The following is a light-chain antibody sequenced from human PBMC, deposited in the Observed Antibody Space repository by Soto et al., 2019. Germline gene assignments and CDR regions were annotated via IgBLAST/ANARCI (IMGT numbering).Light chain of an antibody. CDR2: DAS. CDR1: QSVSSN. V-gene: IGKV3-15*01. Sequence: EIVMTQSPATLSVSPWERATLSCRASQSVSSNLAWSQHKPGQAPRLLFYDASTRATGIPARVSGSGSGTEFTLTISSLQSEDFAVYYCQQRSNWPITFGQGTRLEIK. CDR3: QQRSNWPIT. J-gene: IGKJ5*01.